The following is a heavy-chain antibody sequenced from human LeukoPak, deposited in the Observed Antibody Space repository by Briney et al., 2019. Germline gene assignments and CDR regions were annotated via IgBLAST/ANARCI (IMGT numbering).Heavy chain of an antibody. CDR2: IRYDGSNK. D-gene: IGHD2-21*01. CDR3: AKVWEAYCGGDCYSAFDY. V-gene: IGHV3-30*02. Sequence: PGGSLRLSCAASGFTFSSYAMHWVRQAPGKGLEWVAFIRYDGSNKYYADSVKGRFTISRDNSKNTLYLQMNSLRAEDTAVYYCAKVWEAYCGGDCYSAFDYWGQGTLVTISS. CDR1: GFTFSSYA. J-gene: IGHJ4*02.